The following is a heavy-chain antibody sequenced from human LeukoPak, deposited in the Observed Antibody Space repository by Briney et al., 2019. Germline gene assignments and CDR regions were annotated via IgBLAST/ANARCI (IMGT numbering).Heavy chain of an antibody. Sequence: SETLYLTCSVSGYSISSAYYWGWIRQPPGKGLEWIGTMYHSGSTNYNPSLKSRVTISVDTSKNQFSLKLSSVTAADTAVYFCARGFRGDNFDYWGQGTLVTVSS. J-gene: IGHJ4*02. CDR3: ARGFRGDNFDY. D-gene: IGHD7-27*01. CDR1: GYSISSAYY. CDR2: MYHSGST. V-gene: IGHV4-38-2*02.